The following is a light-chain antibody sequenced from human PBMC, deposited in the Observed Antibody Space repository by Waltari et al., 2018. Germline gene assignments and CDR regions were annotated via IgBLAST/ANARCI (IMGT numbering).Light chain of an antibody. CDR1: QDINYS. Sequence: DIQMTQSPPSLSTSVGDRVTITCRASQDINYSLAWYQQKPGEAPKLLVSAASRLTSGVPSRFSGSGSGTDYTLTISSLQPEDFATYYCQQYYTTPLTFGGGTKVEIK. CDR3: QQYYTTPLT. J-gene: IGKJ4*01. CDR2: AAS. V-gene: IGKV1-NL1*01.